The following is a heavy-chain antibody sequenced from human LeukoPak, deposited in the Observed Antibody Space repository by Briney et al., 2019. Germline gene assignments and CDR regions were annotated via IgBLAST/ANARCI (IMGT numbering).Heavy chain of an antibody. Sequence: GGSLRLSCVASGFTFSSFWMSWVRQAPGRGLEFVANIDQDGSVMNYVHSVKGRSIISRDNAKNSLYLQLDSRGAEDTAVYVCARDPGSSSFDYWGLGTPVTVSS. CDR3: ARDPGSSSFDY. D-gene: IGHD6-13*01. CDR1: GFTFSSFW. CDR2: IDQDGSVM. J-gene: IGHJ4*02. V-gene: IGHV3-7*01.